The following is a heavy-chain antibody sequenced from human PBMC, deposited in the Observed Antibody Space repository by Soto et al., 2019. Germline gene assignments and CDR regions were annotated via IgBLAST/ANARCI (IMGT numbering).Heavy chain of an antibody. J-gene: IGHJ3*02. CDR2: ISAYNGNT. Sequence: ASVKVSCKASGYTFTSYGISWVRQAPGQGLEWMGWISAYNGNTNNAQKLQGRVTMTTDTSTSTAYMELRRLRSDDTAVYYCARDSAGEDAFDIWGQGTMVTVSS. CDR1: GYTFTSYG. V-gene: IGHV1-18*01. D-gene: IGHD7-27*01. CDR3: ARDSAGEDAFDI.